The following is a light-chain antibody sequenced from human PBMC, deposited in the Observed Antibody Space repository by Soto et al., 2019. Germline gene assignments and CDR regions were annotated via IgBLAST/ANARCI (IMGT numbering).Light chain of an antibody. CDR2: DVS. Sequence: QSVLTQPASVSGSPGQSIAISCTGTSSDVGGYNYVSWYQQHPGKAPVLMIYDVSIRPSGVTNRFSGSKSGNTASLTISGLQAEDEADYYCSSYTSTRTYVFGTGTKVTVL. CDR3: SSYTSTRTYV. CDR1: SSDVGGYNY. J-gene: IGLJ1*01. V-gene: IGLV2-14*01.